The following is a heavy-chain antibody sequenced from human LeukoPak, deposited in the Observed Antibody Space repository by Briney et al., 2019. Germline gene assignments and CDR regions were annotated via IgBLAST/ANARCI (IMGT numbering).Heavy chain of an antibody. V-gene: IGHV3-30*04. CDR3: ARGYRGGGGDLDY. D-gene: IGHD2-21*01. CDR1: GFTFSSYA. J-gene: IGHJ4*02. Sequence: GGSLRLSCAASGFTFSSYAMHWVRQAPGKGLEWVAVISYDGSNKYYADSVKGRFTISRDNSKNTLYPQMNSLRAEDTAVYYCARGYRGGGGDLDYWGQGTLVTVSS. CDR2: ISYDGSNK.